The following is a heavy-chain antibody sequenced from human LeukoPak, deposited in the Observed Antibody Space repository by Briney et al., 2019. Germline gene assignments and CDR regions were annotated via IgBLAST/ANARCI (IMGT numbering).Heavy chain of an antibody. CDR1: GFTFSSYA. V-gene: IGHV3-23*01. CDR3: ATGYASSWYFFDY. Sequence: GGSLRLSCAASGFTFSSYAMSWVRQAPGKGLEWVSTMSVGGGSTNYADSVKGRFTISRDNSKKTLYLQMNSLRADDTAVYYCATGYASSWYFFDYWGQGTLVTVSS. D-gene: IGHD6-13*01. J-gene: IGHJ4*02. CDR2: MSVGGGST.